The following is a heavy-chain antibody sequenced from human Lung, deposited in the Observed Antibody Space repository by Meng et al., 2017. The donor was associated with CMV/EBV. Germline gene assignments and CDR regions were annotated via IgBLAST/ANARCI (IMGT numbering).Heavy chain of an antibody. V-gene: IGHV3-74*01. CDR1: GFRFSSYW. CDR3: ARDDGSYGSLNGMDV. D-gene: IGHD5-18*01. J-gene: IGHJ6*02. Sequence: ETLSLTCAASGFRFSSYWMHWVRQAPGKGLVWVSRLNSDGSGTSSADSVKGRSTISRDNAKNTVYLQMNNLRAEDTAIYYCARDDGSYGSLNGMDVWGRGTTVTVSS. CDR2: LNSDGSGT.